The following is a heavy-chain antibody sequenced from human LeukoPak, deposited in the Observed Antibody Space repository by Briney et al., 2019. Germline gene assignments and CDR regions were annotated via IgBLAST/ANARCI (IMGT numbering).Heavy chain of an antibody. CDR1: GFTFSSYD. CDR2: IGTAGDT. D-gene: IGHD3-9*01. CDR3: ARDRDYDILTGYYSGPFDI. Sequence: GGSLRLSCAASGFTFSSYDMHWVRQATEKGLEWVSAIGTAGDTYYPGSVKGRFTISRENAKNSLYLQMNSLRAGDTAVYYCARDRDYDILTGYYSGPFDIWGQGTMVTVSS. V-gene: IGHV3-13*01. J-gene: IGHJ3*02.